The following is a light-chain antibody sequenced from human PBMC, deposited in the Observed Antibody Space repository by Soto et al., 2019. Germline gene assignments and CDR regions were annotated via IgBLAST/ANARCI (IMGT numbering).Light chain of an antibody. CDR1: SSNIGSNI. V-gene: IGLV1-44*01. CDR2: SRN. J-gene: IGLJ3*02. Sequence: QSVLTQPPSASGTPGQRVTISCSGSSSNIGSNIVNWYQQLPGTAPKLLIYSRNQRPSGVPDRFSASKSGTSASLAISGLQSEDEADYYCETWDDSLNGVLFGGGTKLTVL. CDR3: ETWDDSLNGVL.